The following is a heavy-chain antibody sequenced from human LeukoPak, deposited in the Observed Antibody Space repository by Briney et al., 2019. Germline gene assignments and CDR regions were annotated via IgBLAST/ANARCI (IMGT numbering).Heavy chain of an antibody. CDR3: AKDSSSWSTPMDV. D-gene: IGHD6-13*01. Sequence: PGGSLRLSCAASGFTFNIYGMHWIRQAPGKGLEWVAVIWYDGSNKYYADSVKGRFTISRDNSKNTLYLQMNSLRAEDTAVYYCAKDSSSWSTPMDVWGQGTTVTVSS. CDR1: GFTFNIYG. V-gene: IGHV3-30*02. CDR2: IWYDGSNK. J-gene: IGHJ6*02.